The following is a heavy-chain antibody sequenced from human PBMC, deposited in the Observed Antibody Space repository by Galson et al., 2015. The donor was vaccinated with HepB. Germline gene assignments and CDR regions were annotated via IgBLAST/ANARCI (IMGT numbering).Heavy chain of an antibody. V-gene: IGHV1-3*01. CDR1: GYTFTNYA. CDR2: INVGIGNT. J-gene: IGHJ4*02. CDR3: ARGKFYGSGTYVQPLDY. D-gene: IGHD3-10*01. Sequence: SVKVSCKASGYTFTNYATHWVRQAPGQRLEWMGWINVGIGNTKYSQKFQGRVTITRDTSAITAYMELSSLRSEDTAVYYCARGKFYGSGTYVQPLDYWGQGTLVTVSS.